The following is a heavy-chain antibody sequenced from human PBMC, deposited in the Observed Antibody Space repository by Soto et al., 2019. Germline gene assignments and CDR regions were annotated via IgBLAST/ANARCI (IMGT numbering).Heavy chain of an antibody. Sequence: PSETLSLTCTVSGGSISSSSYYWGWIRQPPGKGLEWIGSIYYSGSTYYNPSLKSRVTMSVDTSKNQFSLKLSSVTAADTAVYYCARQVGGFLALSYWGQGTMVTVYS. CDR2: IYYSGST. J-gene: IGHJ4*02. V-gene: IGHV4-39*01. CDR3: ARQVGGFLALSY. CDR1: GGSISSSSYY. D-gene: IGHD3-3*01.